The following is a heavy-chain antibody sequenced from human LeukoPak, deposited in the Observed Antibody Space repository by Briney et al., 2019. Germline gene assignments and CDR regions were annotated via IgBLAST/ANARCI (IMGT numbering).Heavy chain of an antibody. Sequence: SETLSLTCTVSVGSISSYYGRWLRQSPGKGLEWIGYFFYDGSTNYNPSLRGRVTISVDTPKNQFSLKLSSVTAAETAVYYCAREGRYRYGYNEYHLYMDIWGKGTTVTVSS. V-gene: IGHV4-59*12. CDR2: FFYDGST. CDR3: AREGRYRYGYNEYHLYMDI. D-gene: IGHD5-18*01. J-gene: IGHJ6*03. CDR1: VGSISSYY.